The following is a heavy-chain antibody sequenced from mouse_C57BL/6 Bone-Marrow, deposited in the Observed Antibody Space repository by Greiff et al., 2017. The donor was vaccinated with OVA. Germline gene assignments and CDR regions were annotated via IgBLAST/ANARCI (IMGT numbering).Heavy chain of an antibody. J-gene: IGHJ3*01. V-gene: IGHV1-22*01. CDR1: GYTFTDYN. Sequence: DVHLVESGPELVKPGASVKMSCKASGYTFTDYNMHWVKQSHGKSLEWIGYINPNNGGTSYNQKFKGKATLTVNKSSSTAYMELRSLTSEDSAVYYCARGAGYDYDGVAYWGQGTLVTVSA. D-gene: IGHD2-4*01. CDR2: INPNNGGT. CDR3: ARGAGYDYDGVAY.